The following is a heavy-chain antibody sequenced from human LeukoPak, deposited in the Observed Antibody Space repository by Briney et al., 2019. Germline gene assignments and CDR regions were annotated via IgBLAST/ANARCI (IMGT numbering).Heavy chain of an antibody. J-gene: IGHJ4*02. CDR2: IYYSGST. CDR3: ASDIAVAGVFDY. Sequence: SETLSLTCTVSDGSISSYYWSWIRQPPGKGLEWIGYIYYSGSTNHNPSLKSRVTISVDTSKNQFSLKLSSVTAADTAVYYCASDIAVAGVFDYWGQGTLVTVSS. D-gene: IGHD6-19*01. CDR1: DGSISSYY. V-gene: IGHV4-59*01.